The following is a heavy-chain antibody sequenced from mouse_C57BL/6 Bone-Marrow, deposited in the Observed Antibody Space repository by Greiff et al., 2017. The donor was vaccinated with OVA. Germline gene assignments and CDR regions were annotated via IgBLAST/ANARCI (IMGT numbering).Heavy chain of an antibody. CDR2: IYPGSGNT. D-gene: IGHD1-1*01. J-gene: IGHJ2*01. CDR1: GYTFTDYY. V-gene: IGHV1-76*01. CDR3: AREGYYYGSRFDY. Sequence: VKLQESGAELVRPGASVKLSCKASGYTFTDYYINWVKQRPGQGLEWIARIYPGSGNTYYNEKFKGKATLTAEKSSSTAYMQLSSLTSEDSAVYFCAREGYYYGSRFDYWGQGTTLTVSS.